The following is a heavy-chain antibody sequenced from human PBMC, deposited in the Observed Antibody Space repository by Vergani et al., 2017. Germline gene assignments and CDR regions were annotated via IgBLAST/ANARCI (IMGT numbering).Heavy chain of an antibody. J-gene: IGHJ4*02. CDR2: IQFDGSNQ. V-gene: IGHV3-30*02. CDR1: GFTLSNYD. CDR3: AKHFRGWGIDY. Sequence: QVQLVESGGGVVQRGGSLRLSCATSGFTLSNYDMQWIRQGPVKGLEFVAFIQFDGSNQYYADSVKGRFTLSRDFSKNTLYLQMNSLRTDDTATYYCAKHFRGWGIDYGGKGTQVIVSS. D-gene: IGHD3-16*01.